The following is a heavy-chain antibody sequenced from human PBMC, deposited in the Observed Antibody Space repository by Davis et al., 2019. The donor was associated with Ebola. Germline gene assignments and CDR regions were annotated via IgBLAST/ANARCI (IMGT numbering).Heavy chain of an antibody. CDR2: IKQDGSEK. CDR3: ASGDGRGRSYDMDV. CDR1: GFTFSGSA. J-gene: IGHJ6*03. V-gene: IGHV3-7*03. D-gene: IGHD3/OR15-3a*01. Sequence: GESLKISCAASGFTFSGSAMHWVRQASGKGLEWVANIKQDGSEKYYVDSVKGRFTISRDNAKNSLFLEMNSLRAEDTAFYYCASGDGRGRSYDMDVWGQGTTVTVSS.